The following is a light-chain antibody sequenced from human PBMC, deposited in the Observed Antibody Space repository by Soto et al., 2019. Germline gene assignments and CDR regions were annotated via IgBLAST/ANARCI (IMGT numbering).Light chain of an antibody. CDR1: QSVGSN. CDR3: QQYSNWPPGT. Sequence: EIVMTQSPATLSVSPGERATLSCRASQSVGSNLAWYQQKPGQAPRLLIYGASTRATGIPARFSGSGSGTKDSLTISSLQSEDVAVYYCQQYSNWPPGTFGQGTKVEIK. CDR2: GAS. V-gene: IGKV3-15*01. J-gene: IGKJ1*01.